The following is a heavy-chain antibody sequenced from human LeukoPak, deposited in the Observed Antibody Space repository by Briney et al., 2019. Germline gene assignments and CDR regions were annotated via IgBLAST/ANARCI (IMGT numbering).Heavy chain of an antibody. CDR1: GFTFSSYA. V-gene: IGHV3-23*01. D-gene: IGHD3-10*01. J-gene: IGHJ6*02. CDR2: ISGSGGAT. CDR3: AKDRDGHYGSGTYYGMDV. Sequence: GGSLRLSCAASGFTFSSYAMTWVRQAPGKGLEWVSVISGSGGATYYADSVKGRFTISRDNSKNTLYLQMSSLRAEDTAVYYCAKDRDGHYGSGTYYGMDVWGQGTTVTVPS.